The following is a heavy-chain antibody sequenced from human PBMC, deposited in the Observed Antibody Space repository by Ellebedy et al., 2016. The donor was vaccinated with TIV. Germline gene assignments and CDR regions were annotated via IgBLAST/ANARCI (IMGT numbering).Heavy chain of an antibody. D-gene: IGHD6-19*01. V-gene: IGHV4-34*01. Sequence: SETLSLTCTVYGGSFSGYYWSWVRQPPGKGLEWIGEVNQSGRTNYHPSLKSRVTISVDTSKNQFSLRLTSVTAADPAVYYCAEGRSGWYYFDYWGQGTLVTVSS. CDR1: GGSFSGYY. CDR3: AEGRSGWYYFDY. J-gene: IGHJ4*02. CDR2: VNQSGRT.